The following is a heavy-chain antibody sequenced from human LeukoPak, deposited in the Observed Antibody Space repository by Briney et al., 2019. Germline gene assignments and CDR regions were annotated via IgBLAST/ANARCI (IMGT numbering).Heavy chain of an antibody. V-gene: IGHV1-18*01. CDR2: ISAYNGNT. J-gene: IGHJ3*02. CDR3: ARGNYYDSSGPSDAFDI. Sequence: ASVKVSCKASGYTFTSYGISWVRQAPGQGLEWMGWISAYNGNTNYAQKLQGRVTMTTDTSTSTAYMELRSLRSDDTAVYYCARGNYYDSSGPSDAFDIWGQGTMVTVSS. CDR1: GYTFTSYG. D-gene: IGHD3-22*01.